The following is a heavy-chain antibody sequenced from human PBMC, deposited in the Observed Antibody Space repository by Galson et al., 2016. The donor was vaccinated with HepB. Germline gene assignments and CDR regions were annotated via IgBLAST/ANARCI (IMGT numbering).Heavy chain of an antibody. D-gene: IGHD2-2*01. V-gene: IGHV3-53*01. CDR3: ATQSAITKCYWCFDP. J-gene: IGHJ5*02. CDR2: VYSGGTT. Sequence: SLRLSCAASGFTISSKYMTWVRQPPGKGLEWVSVVYSGGTTYYADSVKGRFTISRDNSKNMMFLQMNNLRADDTAVYYCATQSAITKCYWCFDPWGQGTLVTVSS. CDR1: GFTISSKY.